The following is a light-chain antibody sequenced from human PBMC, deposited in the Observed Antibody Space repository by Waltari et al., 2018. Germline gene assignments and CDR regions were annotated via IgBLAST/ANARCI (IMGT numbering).Light chain of an antibody. Sequence: SYVLTQPPSVSVAPGKTATITWGGDNIGSQVVNWYQQRPGQAPVLVVYDDSDRPSDIPERFSGSISGNMATLTVSRVEAGDEADYYCQVWDSSRDLVLIGGGTKLTVL. CDR2: DDS. V-gene: IGLV3-21*03. J-gene: IGLJ2*01. CDR3: QVWDSSRDLVL. CDR1: NIGSQV.